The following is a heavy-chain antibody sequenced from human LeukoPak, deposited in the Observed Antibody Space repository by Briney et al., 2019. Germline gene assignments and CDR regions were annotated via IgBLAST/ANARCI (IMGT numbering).Heavy chain of an antibody. CDR1: GFTFSRYS. CDR3: ARDGLVGATTLGFDY. Sequence: PGGSLRLSCAASGFTFSRYSMIWVRQAPGRGLEWVSSISSSSTYIYYADSMKGRFTISRDNAKNSLYLQMNSLRAEDTAVYYCARDGLVGATTLGFDYWGQGTLVTVSS. J-gene: IGHJ4*02. CDR2: ISSSSTYI. D-gene: IGHD1-26*01. V-gene: IGHV3-21*01.